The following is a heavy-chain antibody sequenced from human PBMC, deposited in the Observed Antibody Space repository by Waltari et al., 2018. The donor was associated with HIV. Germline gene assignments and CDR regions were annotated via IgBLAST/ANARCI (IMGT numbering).Heavy chain of an antibody. CDR1: GGSFNGYF. V-gene: IGHV4-34*02. D-gene: IGHD3-22*01. J-gene: IGHJ1*01. CDR2: VNDSGDT. CDR3: ARGDYYYYDSSGLDS. Sequence: VHLQQWAAGLPKTSETLSLTCAVYGGSFNGYFWHWIGQSPGRGLEWIGEVNDSGDTNYNASLKSRATMSVNTFKNQFSLKLMSVTAADTATYYCARGDYYYYDSSGLDSWGQGTPVTVSS.